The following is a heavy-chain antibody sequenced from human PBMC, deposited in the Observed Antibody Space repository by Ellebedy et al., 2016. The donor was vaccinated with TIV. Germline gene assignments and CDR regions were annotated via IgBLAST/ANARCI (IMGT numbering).Heavy chain of an antibody. J-gene: IGHJ4*02. CDR1: GFTFTYTW. CDR3: ATDEGGSYDS. D-gene: IGHD1-26*01. CDR2: ISRDGDIR. Sequence: PGGSLRLSCATSGFTFTYTWMHWLRQAPGNGLEWVSRISRDGDIRGYAEFANGRFTVSRENTKNTLYLQMSGLRADDSDVYYCATDEGGSYDSWGQGTRVSVSS. V-gene: IGHV3-74*01.